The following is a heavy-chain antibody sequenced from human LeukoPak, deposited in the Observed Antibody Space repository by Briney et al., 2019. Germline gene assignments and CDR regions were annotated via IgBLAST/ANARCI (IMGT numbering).Heavy chain of an antibody. D-gene: IGHD3-9*01. V-gene: IGHV3-23*01. CDR2: ISGSGGST. Sequence: QTGESLRLSCAASGFTFSSYGMSWVRQAPGKGLEWVSAISGSGGSTYYADSVKGRFTISRDNSKNTLYLQMNSLRAEDTAVYYCASHYDILTGDMRSDYWGQGTLVTVSS. CDR3: ASHYDILTGDMRSDY. J-gene: IGHJ4*02. CDR1: GFTFSSYG.